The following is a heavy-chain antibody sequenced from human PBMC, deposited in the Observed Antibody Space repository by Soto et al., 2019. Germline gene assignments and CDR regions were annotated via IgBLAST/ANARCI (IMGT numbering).Heavy chain of an antibody. CDR2: VSGSGTST. V-gene: IGHV3-23*01. CDR1: GFTFSSYA. D-gene: IGHD5-18*01. J-gene: IGHJ4*02. Sequence: GGSLRLSCAASGFTFSSYAMSWVRQAPGKGLEWVSAVSGSGTSTYYADSVKGRFTISRDNSKNTLYLQMNSLRAEDTVLNFCVKGGGYSYGYGNYWGRGTLVTVSS. CDR3: VKGGGYSYGYGNY.